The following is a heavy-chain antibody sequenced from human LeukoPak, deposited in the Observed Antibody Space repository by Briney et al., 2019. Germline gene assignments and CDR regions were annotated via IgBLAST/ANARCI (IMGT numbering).Heavy chain of an antibody. CDR2: IKQDGSEK. D-gene: IGHD3-22*01. V-gene: IGHV3-7*05. CDR3: ARPYYYDSSGYYSA. Sequence: GGSLRLSCAASGFTFNNYWMNWVRQAPGKGLEWLANIKQDGSEKYYGDSVKGRFTISRDNAKNSLYLQMNSLRAEDTAVYYCARPYYYDSSGYYSAWGQGTLVTVSS. CDR1: GFTFNNYW. J-gene: IGHJ5*02.